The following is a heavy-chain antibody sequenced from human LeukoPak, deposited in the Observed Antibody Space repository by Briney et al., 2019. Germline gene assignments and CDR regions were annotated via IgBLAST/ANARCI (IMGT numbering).Heavy chain of an antibody. V-gene: IGHV1-8*01. Sequence: ASVKVSCKASGYTFTSYDINWVRQATGQGLEWMGWMNPNSGNTGYAQKFQGRVTMTRNTSISTAYMELSSLRSEDTAVYYCARPQGMADYYYYGMDVWGQGTTVTVSS. J-gene: IGHJ6*02. CDR1: GYTFTSYD. CDR3: ARPQGMADYYYYGMDV. CDR2: MNPNSGNT. D-gene: IGHD5-24*01.